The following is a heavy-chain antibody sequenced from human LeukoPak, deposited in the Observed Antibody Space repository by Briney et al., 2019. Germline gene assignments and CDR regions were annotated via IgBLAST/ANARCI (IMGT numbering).Heavy chain of an antibody. CDR2: IWYDGSNK. CDR1: GFTFSSYG. V-gene: IGHV3-33*01. D-gene: IGHD5-24*01. J-gene: IGHJ6*02. CDR3: ARTPLSVEDDYYYGMDV. Sequence: GGSLRLSCAASGFTFSSYGMHWVRQAPGKGLEWVAVIWYDGSNKYYADSVKGRFTISRDNSKNTLYLQMNSPRAEDTAVYYCARTPLSVEDDYYYGMDVWGQGTTVTVSS.